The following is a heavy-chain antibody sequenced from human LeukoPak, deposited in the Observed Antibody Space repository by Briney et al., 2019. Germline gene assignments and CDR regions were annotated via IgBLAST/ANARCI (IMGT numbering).Heavy chain of an antibody. Sequence: GGSLRLSCAASGFTFSGYIMNWVRQAPGKGLEWVSFIGSTGKPIYYADSVKGRFTVSRDNAKNSLYLQMNSLRAEDTAVYYCARDQWLDYWGQGTLVTVSS. V-gene: IGHV3-48*01. CDR3: ARDQWLDY. D-gene: IGHD6-19*01. CDR1: GFTFSGYI. J-gene: IGHJ4*02. CDR2: IGSTGKPI.